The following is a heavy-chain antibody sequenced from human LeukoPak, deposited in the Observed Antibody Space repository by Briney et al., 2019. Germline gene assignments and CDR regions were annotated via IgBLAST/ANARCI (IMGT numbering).Heavy chain of an antibody. J-gene: IGHJ4*02. CDR1: GGSISHYY. CDR3: ARGYSTGWLYYFDS. CDR2: IYYDGST. D-gene: IGHD6-19*01. Sequence: SETLSLTCTVSGGSISHYYWSWIWQPPGEGLEWVWYIYYDGSTNYNPSLKSRGTISVDTSKNQFSLNLSSVTAADTAVYYCARGYSTGWLYYFDSWGPGILVTASS. V-gene: IGHV4-59*01.